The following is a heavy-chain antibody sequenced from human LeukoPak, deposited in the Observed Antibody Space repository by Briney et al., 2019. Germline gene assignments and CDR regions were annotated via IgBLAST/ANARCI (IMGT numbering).Heavy chain of an antibody. J-gene: IGHJ4*02. CDR1: GFTFSSYA. V-gene: IGHV3-64*01. Sequence: GGSLRLSCAASGFTFSSYAMHWVRQAPGKGLEYVSAISSNGGSTYYANSVKGRFTISRDNSKNTLYLKMGSLRAEDMAVYYCARAITMIVVAAPDYWGQGTLVTVSS. CDR3: ARAITMIVVAAPDY. CDR2: ISSNGGST. D-gene: IGHD3-22*01.